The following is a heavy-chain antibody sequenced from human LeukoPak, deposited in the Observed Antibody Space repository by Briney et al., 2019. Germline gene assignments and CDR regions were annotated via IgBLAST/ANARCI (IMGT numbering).Heavy chain of an antibody. D-gene: IGHD2-2*01. V-gene: IGHV1-2*06. CDR3: ARVYCSSTSCYGREHLDAFDI. CDR2: INPNSGGT. Sequence: ASVKVSCKASGYTFTGYYMHWVRQAPGQGLEWMGRINPNSGGTNYAQKFQGRVTMTRGTSISTAYMELSRLRSDDTAVYYCARVYCSSTSCYGREHLDAFDIWGQGTMVTVSS. CDR1: GYTFTGYY. J-gene: IGHJ3*02.